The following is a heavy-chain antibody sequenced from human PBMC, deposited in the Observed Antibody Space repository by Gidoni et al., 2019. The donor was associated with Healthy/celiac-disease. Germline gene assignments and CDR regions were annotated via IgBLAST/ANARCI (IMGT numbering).Heavy chain of an antibody. CDR3: ARKKSRLLWFGEFTFDY. J-gene: IGHJ4*02. V-gene: IGHV4-34*01. D-gene: IGHD3-10*01. Sequence: SRVTISVDTSKNQFSLKLSSVTAADTAVYYCARKKSRLLWFGEFTFDYWGQGTLVTVSS.